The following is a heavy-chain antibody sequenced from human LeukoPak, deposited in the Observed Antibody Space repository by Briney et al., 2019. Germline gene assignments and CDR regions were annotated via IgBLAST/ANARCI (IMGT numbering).Heavy chain of an antibody. CDR3: AQQVGYCSSGSCYFTY. V-gene: IGHV3-23*01. CDR2: ISCTGGST. D-gene: IGHD2-15*01. J-gene: IGHJ1*01. CDR1: GFSFNTDA. Sequence: HSGGSLRLSFAASGFSFNTDAMTWLRHTPGKWLEWVSAISCTGGSTYYAGSVKGRFTISRDKSKNTLSLQMNSLRAEDTAVYYCAQQVGYCSSGSCYFTYWGQGTLVTVSS.